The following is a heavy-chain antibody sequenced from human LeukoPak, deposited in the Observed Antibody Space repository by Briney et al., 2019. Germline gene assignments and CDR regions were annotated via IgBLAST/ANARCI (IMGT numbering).Heavy chain of an antibody. CDR2: ISSSSSTI. J-gene: IGHJ4*02. V-gene: IGHV3-48*01. Sequence: GGSLRLSCAASGFTFSSYSMNWVRQAPGKGLEWVSYISSSSSTIYYADSVKGRFTISRDNAKNSLYLQMNSLRAEDTAVYYGARDGTAYCGGDCYSSGIYYWGQGTLVTVSS. D-gene: IGHD2-21*02. CDR3: ARDGTAYCGGDCYSSGIYY. CDR1: GFTFSSYS.